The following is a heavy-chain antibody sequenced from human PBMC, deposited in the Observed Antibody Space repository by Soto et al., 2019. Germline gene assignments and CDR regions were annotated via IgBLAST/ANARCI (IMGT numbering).Heavy chain of an antibody. D-gene: IGHD3-10*01. J-gene: IGHJ5*02. Sequence: EVQLVESGGGLVQPGGSLRVSCVGSGFTFSKYWMDWLRQTPGKGLEWVANIKQDGSEKFYVDSVRGRFTISRDNAKNSVYLEMNRLRDEDTGVYYCAREEESVGSPPSGFHPWGQGVLVTVSS. CDR3: AREEESVGSPPSGFHP. CDR1: GFTFSKYW. CDR2: IKQDGSEK. V-gene: IGHV3-7*03.